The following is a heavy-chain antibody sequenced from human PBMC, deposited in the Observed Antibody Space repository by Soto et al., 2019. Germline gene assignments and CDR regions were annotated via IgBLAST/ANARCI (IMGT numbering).Heavy chain of an antibody. CDR3: ARDSQEWPKDFDY. CDR1: GFTFSSYS. J-gene: IGHJ4*02. D-gene: IGHD3-3*01. CDR2: ISSSSSYI. V-gene: IGHV3-21*01. Sequence: EVQLVESGGGLVKPGGSLRLSCAASGFTFSSYSMNWVRQAPGKGLEWVSSISSSSSYIYYADSVKGRFTISRDNAKNSLYLQMNSLRAEDPAVYYCARDSQEWPKDFDYWGQGTLVTVSS.